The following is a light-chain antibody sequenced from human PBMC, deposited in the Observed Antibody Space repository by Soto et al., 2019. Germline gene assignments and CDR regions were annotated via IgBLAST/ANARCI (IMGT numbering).Light chain of an antibody. CDR3: HQRSNWPLT. CDR2: DAS. CDR1: QSVTKY. V-gene: IGKV3-11*01. J-gene: IGKJ4*01. Sequence: ELVLTQSPATLSLSPGGSATLSCRASQSVTKYLAWYQQRPGQALRLLIYDASKRATGIPARFSGSGSGTDFTLTIRSPEPEDFAVYYCHQRSNWPLTFGGGTKLEIK.